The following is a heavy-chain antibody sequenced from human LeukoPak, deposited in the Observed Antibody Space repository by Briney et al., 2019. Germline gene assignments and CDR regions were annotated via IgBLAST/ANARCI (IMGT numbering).Heavy chain of an antibody. CDR3: ARWMTTVITPDY. CDR1: GYTFNGYY. J-gene: IGHJ4*02. V-gene: IGHV1-2*02. D-gene: IGHD4-11*01. CDR2: INPNSGGT. Sequence: ASVKVSCKASGYTFNGYYLHWVRQAPGQGLEWMGWINPNSGGTNYAQKFQGRVTMARDTSISTAYMELSRLRSDDTAVYYCARWMTTVITPDYWGQGTLVTVSS.